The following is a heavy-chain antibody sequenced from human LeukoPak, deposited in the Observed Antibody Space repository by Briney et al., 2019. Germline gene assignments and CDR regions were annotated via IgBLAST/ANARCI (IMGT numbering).Heavy chain of an antibody. CDR2: ISYDGSNK. J-gene: IGHJ6*02. Sequence: GGSLRLSCVASGFTFSYSVMHWVRQAPGKGLEWVAVISYDGSNKYYADSVKGRFTISRDNSKNTLYLQMNSLRAEDTAVYYCARGGVVFGVVIPKYYYYGMDVWGQGTTVAVSS. CDR1: GFTFSYSV. V-gene: IGHV3-30-3*01. CDR3: ARGGVVFGVVIPKYYYYGMDV. D-gene: IGHD3-3*01.